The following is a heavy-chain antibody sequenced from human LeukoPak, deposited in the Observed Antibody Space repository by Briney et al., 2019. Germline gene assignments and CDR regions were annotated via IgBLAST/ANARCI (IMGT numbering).Heavy chain of an antibody. CDR3: ARESYLVVPAAIPKKTSGSYYVDAFDI. J-gene: IGHJ3*02. D-gene: IGHD2-2*02. Sequence: SETLSLTCTVSGYTISSGYYLGWIRQPPGKWLEWVGRIYDSGSTYYNPSVKSRVTMSVDTSKNQFSLKLSSVTDADTAVYYCARESYLVVPAAIPKKTSGSYYVDAFDIWGQGTMVTVSS. CDR1: GYTISSGYY. V-gene: IGHV4-38-2*02. CDR2: IYDSGST.